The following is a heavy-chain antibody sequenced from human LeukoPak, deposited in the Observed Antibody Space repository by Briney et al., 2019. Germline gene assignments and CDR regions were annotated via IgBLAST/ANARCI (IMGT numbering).Heavy chain of an antibody. CDR2: INTDGSST. D-gene: IGHD3-10*01. J-gene: IGHJ4*02. Sequence: GESLKISCAASGFTFSTYWMHWVRQVPGKGLVWVSRINTDGSSTTYADSVKGRFTISRDNAKNTVDLQMNSLRAEDTAVYYCAGGTSGNYYCDSWGQGTLVTVSS. CDR3: AGGTSGNYYCDS. V-gene: IGHV3-74*01. CDR1: GFTFSTYW.